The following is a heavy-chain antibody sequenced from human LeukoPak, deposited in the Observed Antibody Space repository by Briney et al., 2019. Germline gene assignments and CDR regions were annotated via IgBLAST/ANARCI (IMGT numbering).Heavy chain of an antibody. CDR1: GDSISSGDYY. Sequence: SETLSLTCTVSGDSISSGDYYWSWIRQPAGKGLEWLGRIYTSGSTDYNTSLKSRVTISVDTSKNQFSLKLSSVTAADTAVYYCARAPSEYWLGYFDLWGRGTLVTVSS. D-gene: IGHD2/OR15-2a*01. CDR2: IYTSGST. V-gene: IGHV4-61*02. CDR3: ARAPSEYWLGYFDL. J-gene: IGHJ2*01.